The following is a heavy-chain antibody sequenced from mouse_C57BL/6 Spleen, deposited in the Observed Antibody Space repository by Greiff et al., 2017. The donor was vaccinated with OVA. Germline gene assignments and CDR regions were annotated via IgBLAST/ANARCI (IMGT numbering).Heavy chain of an antibody. V-gene: IGHV1-54*01. D-gene: IGHD2-1*01. CDR2: INPGSGGT. CDR3: ARDYGNVGYAMDY. J-gene: IGHJ4*01. Sequence: VQLQESGAELVRPGTSVKVSCKASGYAFTNYLIEWVKQRPGQGLEWIGVINPGSGGTNYNEKFKGKATLTADKSSSTDYMQLSSLTSEDSAVYFCARDYGNVGYAMDYWGQGTSVTVSS. CDR1: GYAFTNYL.